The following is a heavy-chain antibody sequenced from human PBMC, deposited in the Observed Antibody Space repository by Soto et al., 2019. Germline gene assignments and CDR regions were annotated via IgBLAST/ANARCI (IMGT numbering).Heavy chain of an antibody. V-gene: IGHV1-2*02. D-gene: IGHD3-22*01. CDR3: ARFAQYYYDSSGYYYAGFDY. Sequence: ASVKVSCKASGYTFTGYYMHWVRQAPGQGLEWMGWINPNSGGTNYAQKFQGRVTMTRDTSISTAYMELSRLRSDDTAVYYCARFAQYYYDSSGYYYAGFDYWGQGTLVTVYS. CDR2: INPNSGGT. J-gene: IGHJ4*02. CDR1: GYTFTGYY.